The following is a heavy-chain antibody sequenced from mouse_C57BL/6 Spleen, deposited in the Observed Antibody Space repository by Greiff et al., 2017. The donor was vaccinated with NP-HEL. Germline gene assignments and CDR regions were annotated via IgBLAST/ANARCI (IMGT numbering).Heavy chain of an antibody. CDR2: IHPNSGST. D-gene: IGHD1-1*01. Sequence: QVQLQQPGAELVKPGASVKLSCKASGYTFTSYWMHWVKQRPGQGLEWIGMIHPNSGSTNYNETFKSKATLTVDKSSSTAYMQLSSLTSEDSAVYDCARSRSSRSWCYAMDDWGQGTSVTVSS. CDR3: ARSRSSRSWCYAMDD. CDR1: GYTFTSYW. V-gene: IGHV1-64*01. J-gene: IGHJ4*01.